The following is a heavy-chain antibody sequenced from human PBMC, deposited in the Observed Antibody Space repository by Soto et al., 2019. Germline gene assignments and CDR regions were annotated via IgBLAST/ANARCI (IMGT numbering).Heavy chain of an antibody. V-gene: IGHV3-7*03. CDR3: VRDPGTRPDAIRGLGFFAP. Sequence: PGGSLRLSCVASGFTFSGYWMSWVRQAPGKGLEWVAKIKQDGSERHYVDSVKGRFTISRDNANNSVFLQMNNLRDEDTAVYYCVRDPGTRPDAIRGLGFFAPWGHGTMVTVSS. J-gene: IGHJ5*02. CDR2: IKQDGSER. D-gene: IGHD2-2*01. CDR1: GFTFSGYW.